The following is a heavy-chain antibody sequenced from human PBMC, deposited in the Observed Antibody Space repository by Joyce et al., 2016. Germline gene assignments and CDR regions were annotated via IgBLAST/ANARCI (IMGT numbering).Heavy chain of an antibody. CDR2: IIPLSGTA. V-gene: IGHV1-69*01. CDR1: GGSFNRFT. CDR3: ARGGGAPGPAARLDY. Sequence: QVQLVQSGAEVKKPGSSVKVSCKASGGSFNRFTINWVRQAPGQGLEWMGGIIPLSGTANYAQKFQDRVTITADGLTSTVYMELFSLRSDDTAVYFCARGGGAPGPAARLDYWGQGTLVIVSS. D-gene: IGHD1-1*01. J-gene: IGHJ4*02.